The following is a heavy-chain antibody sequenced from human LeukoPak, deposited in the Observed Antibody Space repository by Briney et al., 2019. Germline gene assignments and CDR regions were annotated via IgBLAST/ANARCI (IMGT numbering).Heavy chain of an antibody. J-gene: IGHJ5*02. D-gene: IGHD2-2*01. CDR2: INPNSGGT. CDR3: ARDLVGYCSSTSCSPRPQNWFDP. V-gene: IGHV1-2*02. Sequence: ASVKVSCKASGYTFTGYYMHWVRQAPGQGLEWMGWINPNSGGTNYAQKFQGRVTMTRDTSISTAYMELGRLRSDGTAVYYCARDLVGYCSSTSCSPRPQNWFDPWGQGTLVTVSS. CDR1: GYTFTGYY.